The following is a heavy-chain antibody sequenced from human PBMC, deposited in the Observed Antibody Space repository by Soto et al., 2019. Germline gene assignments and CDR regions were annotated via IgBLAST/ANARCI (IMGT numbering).Heavy chain of an antibody. D-gene: IGHD2-2*01. Sequence: EVQLVESGGGLVQPGRSLRLSCAASAFSFDDYAMHWVRQVPGKGLEWVSGISWNSGNIVYADSVKGRFTISRDNAKHTLYLQMNSLQTEDTALYYCAKGATTSCFSPFDIWGQGTMVTVSS. CDR3: AKGATTSCFSPFDI. J-gene: IGHJ3*02. V-gene: IGHV3-9*01. CDR1: AFSFDDYA. CDR2: ISWNSGNI.